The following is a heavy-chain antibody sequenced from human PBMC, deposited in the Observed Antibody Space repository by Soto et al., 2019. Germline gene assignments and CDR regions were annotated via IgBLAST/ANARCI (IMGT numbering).Heavy chain of an antibody. V-gene: IGHV4-39*01. D-gene: IGHD6-6*01. J-gene: IGHJ5*02. CDR3: AASAARKWFDP. CDR2: IFYSGSP. CDR1: GGSISSSSYY. Sequence: QLRLQESGPGLVKPSETLSLTCTVSGGSISSSSYYWGWIRQPPGKGLEWIGSIFYSGSPYYNVSLKSRVTISVDTSKNQFSLTLNSVTAADTAVYYCAASAARKWFDPWGQGTLVTVSS.